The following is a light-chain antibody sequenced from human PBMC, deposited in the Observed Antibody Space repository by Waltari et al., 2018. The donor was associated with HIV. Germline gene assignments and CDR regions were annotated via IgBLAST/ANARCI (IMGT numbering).Light chain of an antibody. CDR1: NIGSRS. CDR2: DDS. J-gene: IGLJ2*01. Sequence: SYVLTQPPSVSVAPGQTARITCGGHNIGSRSVHWYLQRPGQAPVLVVYDDSDRPSGISERFSGSNSGDTATLTISRVEVGDEADYYCQVWDGSSDHGIFGGVAKLTVL. V-gene: IGLV3-21*02. CDR3: QVWDGSSDHGI.